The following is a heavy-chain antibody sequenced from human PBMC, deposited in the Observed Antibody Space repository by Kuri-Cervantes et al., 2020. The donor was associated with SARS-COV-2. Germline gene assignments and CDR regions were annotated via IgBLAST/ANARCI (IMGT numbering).Heavy chain of an antibody. CDR3: ARPRYHLTLVDAFDI. D-gene: IGHD6-6*01. J-gene: IGHJ3*02. V-gene: IGHV5-51*01. CDR1: GYSISSGYY. Sequence: GGSLRHSCAVSGYSISSGYYWGWIRQPPGKGLEWIGIIYPGDSDTRYSPSFQGQVTISADKSISTAYLQWSSLKASDTAMYYCARPRYHLTLVDAFDIWGQGTMVTVSS. CDR2: IYPGDSDT.